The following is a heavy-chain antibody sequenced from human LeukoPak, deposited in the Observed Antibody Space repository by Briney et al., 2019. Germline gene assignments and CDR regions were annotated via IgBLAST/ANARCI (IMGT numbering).Heavy chain of an antibody. Sequence: SETLSLTCTVSGGSIRSSSYYWGWIRQPPGKGLEWIGNIYYSGRTDYNPSLKSRVTISVDTSKNQFSLKLSSVTAADAAVYYCARDGGYGSGSYYYNYWGQGTLVTVSS. CDR2: IYYSGRT. CDR1: GGSIRSSSYY. J-gene: IGHJ4*02. V-gene: IGHV4-39*07. D-gene: IGHD3-10*01. CDR3: ARDGGYGSGSYYYNY.